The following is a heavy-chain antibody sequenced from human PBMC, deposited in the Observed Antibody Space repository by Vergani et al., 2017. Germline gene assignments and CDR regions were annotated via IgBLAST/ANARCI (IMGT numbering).Heavy chain of an antibody. CDR3: AKGRQWRLTEYLYGMDV. CDR1: GYTFTNYP. J-gene: IGHJ6*01. CDR2: INTNSGNP. D-gene: IGHD6-19*01. V-gene: IGHV7-4-1*02. Sequence: QVQLLQSGSELKKPGASVRISCEASGYTFTNYPLIWVRQAPGQGVEFMGWINTNSGNPTYAPSFTRRFVFSLDTSVSTAYLQISGLKAEDSAVYNCAKGRQWRLTEYLYGMDVWGQGATVTVSS.